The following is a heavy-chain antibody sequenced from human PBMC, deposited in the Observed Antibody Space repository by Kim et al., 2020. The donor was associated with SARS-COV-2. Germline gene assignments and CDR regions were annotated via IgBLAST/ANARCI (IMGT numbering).Heavy chain of an antibody. CDR3: AKDRGGTVTTLDAFDI. CDR2: ISGSGGST. V-gene: IGHV3-23*01. CDR1: GFTFSSYA. J-gene: IGHJ3*02. D-gene: IGHD4-17*01. Sequence: GGSLRLSCAASGFTFSSYAMSWVRQAPGKGLEWVSAISGSGGSTYYADSVKGRFTISRDNSKNTLYLQMNSLRAEDTAVYYCAKDRGGTVTTLDAFDIWGQGTMVTVSS.